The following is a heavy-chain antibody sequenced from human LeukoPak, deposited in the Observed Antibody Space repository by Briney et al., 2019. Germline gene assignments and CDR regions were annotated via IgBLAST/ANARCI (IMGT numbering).Heavy chain of an antibody. CDR1: GFTFRTYA. D-gene: IGHD3-10*01. V-gene: IGHV3-23*01. Sequence: GGSLRLSCAASGFTFRTYAMTWVRQAPGKGLEWVSAIGPSGRSTYYADSVRGRFTISRDNSKNTLYLQMNSLRAEDTAIYYCAKDPMVRGATYDYWGQGTLVTVSS. CDR2: IGPSGRST. J-gene: IGHJ4*02. CDR3: AKDPMVRGATYDY.